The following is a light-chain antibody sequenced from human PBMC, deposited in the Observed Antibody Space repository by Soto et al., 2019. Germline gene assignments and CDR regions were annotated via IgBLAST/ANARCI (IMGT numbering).Light chain of an antibody. CDR3: QSYDSSLSPFV. Sequence: QSVLTQPPSVSGAPGQRVTISCTGSSSTIGAGYDVHWYQQLPGTAPKLLIYGNSNRPSGVPDRFSGSKSGTSASLAITGLQAEDEADYYCQSYDSSLSPFVFGTGTKVTVL. CDR2: GNS. CDR1: SSTIGAGYD. V-gene: IGLV1-40*01. J-gene: IGLJ1*01.